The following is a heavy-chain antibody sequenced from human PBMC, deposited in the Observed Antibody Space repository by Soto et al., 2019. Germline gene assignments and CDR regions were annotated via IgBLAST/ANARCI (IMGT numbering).Heavy chain of an antibody. CDR2: ISDSSSAI. CDR1: GFTFSSYS. Sequence: GGSLRLSCAASGFTFSSYSMNWVRQAPGKGLEWVSYISDSSSAIYYADSVKGRFTISRDNAKNSLYLQMNSLKAEDTAAYYCARAFYAWYFDLWGRGTLVTVSS. V-gene: IGHV3-48*01. J-gene: IGHJ2*01. CDR3: ARAFYAWYFDL. D-gene: IGHD4-17*01.